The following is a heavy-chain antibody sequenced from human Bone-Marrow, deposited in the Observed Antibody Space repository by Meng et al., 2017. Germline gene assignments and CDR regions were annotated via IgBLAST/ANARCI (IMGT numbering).Heavy chain of an antibody. Sequence: GGSLRLSCAASGFTFSSYSMNWVRQAPGKGLEWVSSISSSSYIYYADSVKGRFTISRDNAKNSLYLQMNSLRAEDTAVYYCARIWAVAGTWVQFDYWGQGTLVTVSS. CDR3: ARIWAVAGTWVQFDY. CDR2: ISSSSYI. D-gene: IGHD6-19*01. J-gene: IGHJ4*02. CDR1: GFTFSSYS. V-gene: IGHV3-21*01.